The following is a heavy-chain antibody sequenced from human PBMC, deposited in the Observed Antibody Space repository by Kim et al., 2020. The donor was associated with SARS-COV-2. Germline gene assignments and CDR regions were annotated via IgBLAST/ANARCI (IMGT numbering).Heavy chain of an antibody. J-gene: IGHJ3*02. CDR1: GFTFSSYG. D-gene: IGHD6-19*01. Sequence: GRSLRLSCAASGFTFSSYGMHWVRQAPGKGLEWVAVISYDGSNKYYADSVKGRFTISRDNSKNTLYLQMNSLRAEDTAVYYCAKARSLGIAVAGSLIDAFDIWGQGTMVTVSS. CDR3: AKARSLGIAVAGSLIDAFDI. V-gene: IGHV3-30*18. CDR2: ISYDGSNK.